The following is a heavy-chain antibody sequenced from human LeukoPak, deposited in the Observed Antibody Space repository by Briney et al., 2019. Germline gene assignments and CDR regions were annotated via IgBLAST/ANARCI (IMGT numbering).Heavy chain of an antibody. CDR2: ISSSSSYI. CDR3: AREIQGWLQQRPYFDY. CDR1: GFTFSSYS. V-gene: IGHV3-21*01. J-gene: IGHJ4*02. Sequence: GGSLRLSCAASGFTFSSYSMNWVRQAPGKGLEWVSSISSSSSYIYYADSVKGRFTISRDNAKNPLYLQMNSLRAEDTAVYYCAREIQGWLQQRPYFDYWGQGTLVTVSS. D-gene: IGHD5-24*01.